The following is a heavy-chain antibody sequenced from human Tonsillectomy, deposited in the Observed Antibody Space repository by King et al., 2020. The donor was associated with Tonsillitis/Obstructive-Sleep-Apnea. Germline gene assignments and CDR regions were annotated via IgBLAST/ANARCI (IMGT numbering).Heavy chain of an antibody. D-gene: IGHD2-2*01. V-gene: IGHV3-9*01. CDR2: INWNSVLI. Sequence: QLVQSGGGLVQPGRSLRLSCAASGFTFDDYAMHWVRLVPGKGLEWVSGINWNSVLIEYADSVTGRLTISRDNAKNSLYLQMNSLRTEYTALYYCAKGGQYQLRLGDPYYMDVWGKGTTVTVSS. CDR1: GFTFDDYA. CDR3: AKGGQYQLRLGDPYYMDV. J-gene: IGHJ6*03.